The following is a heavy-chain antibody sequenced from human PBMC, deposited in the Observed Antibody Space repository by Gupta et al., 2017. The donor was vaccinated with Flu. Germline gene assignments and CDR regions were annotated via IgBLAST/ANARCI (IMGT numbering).Heavy chain of an antibody. CDR1: ISSSSYY. Sequence: ISSSSYYWGWTRQPPGKGLEWIGSIYYSASTYYNPSLKSRATISADTSTNQFSLNLSSVTAVDTAVYYCARTATTMIVLEYWGQGTLVTVSS. CDR2: IYYSAST. CDR3: ARTATTMIVLEY. D-gene: IGHD3-22*01. V-gene: IGHV4-39*01. J-gene: IGHJ4*02.